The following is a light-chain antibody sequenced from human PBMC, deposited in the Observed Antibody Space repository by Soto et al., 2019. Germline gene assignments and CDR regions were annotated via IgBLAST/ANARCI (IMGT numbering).Light chain of an antibody. J-gene: IGKJ4*01. V-gene: IGKV3-11*01. CDR3: QHRNDWPLT. CDR1: QNVHNW. Sequence: EIVLTQSPNTLSLSPGERATLSCRASQNVHNWVAWYQQKPGQAPRLLIYNAFSRATGIPARFSGSGSGTDFTLTISSLEPEDSAVYYCQHRNDWPLTFGGGTKVEIK. CDR2: NAF.